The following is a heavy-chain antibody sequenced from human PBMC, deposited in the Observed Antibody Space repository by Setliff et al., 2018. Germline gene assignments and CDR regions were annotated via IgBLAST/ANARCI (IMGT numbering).Heavy chain of an antibody. CDR2: ISGSGSTT. V-gene: IGHV3-48*03. Sequence: GGSLRLSCAASVFSFSTYEMNWVRQAPGKGLEWVSYISGSGSTTYYADSVKGRFTISRENAKNSLFLQMNSLRAEDTAVYYCAREGVGFRFYYAYMDVWGKGTTVTVSS. J-gene: IGHJ6*03. D-gene: IGHD3-10*01. CDR3: AREGVGFRFYYAYMDV. CDR1: VFSFSTYE.